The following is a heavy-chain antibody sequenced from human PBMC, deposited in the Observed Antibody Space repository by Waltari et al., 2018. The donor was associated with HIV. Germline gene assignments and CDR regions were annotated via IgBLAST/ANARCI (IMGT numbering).Heavy chain of an antibody. CDR2: IRAYNDNT. Sequence: QVQLMQSGPEVKKPGASVKVSCTASGYTFNNYGISWVRQAPGQGLEWMGWIRAYNDNTKYAQKFQGRVTMTTDTSTRTAYMELRSLSSDDTAVYYCARRSCNSSSCFTYFYYFAMDVWGQGTTVTVSS. CDR3: ARRSCNSSSCFTYFYYFAMDV. V-gene: IGHV1-18*04. J-gene: IGHJ6*02. D-gene: IGHD2-2*02. CDR1: GYTFNNYG.